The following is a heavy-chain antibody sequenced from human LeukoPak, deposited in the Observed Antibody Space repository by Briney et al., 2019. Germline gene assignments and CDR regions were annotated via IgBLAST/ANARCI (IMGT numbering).Heavy chain of an antibody. V-gene: IGHV1-2*06. CDR2: INPNSGGT. J-gene: IGHJ5*02. CDR1: GYTFTGYY. Sequence: GASVKVSCKASGYTFTGYYMHWVRQAPGQGLEWKGRINPNSGGTNYAQKFQGRVTMTRDTSISTAYMELSRLRSDDTAVYYCARLRGYSGYDYQNWFDPWGQGTLVTVSS. D-gene: IGHD5-12*01. CDR3: ARLRGYSGYDYQNWFDP.